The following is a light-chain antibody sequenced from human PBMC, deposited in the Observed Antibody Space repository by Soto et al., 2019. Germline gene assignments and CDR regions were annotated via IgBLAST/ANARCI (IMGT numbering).Light chain of an antibody. CDR3: QKYNSAPPGT. J-gene: IGKJ1*01. CDR1: QAITNN. Sequence: DIHLTQSPSSLSASVGDRVTITCRASQAITNNLAWYQQKPGNPPKLLIYAASTLQSGVPSRFSGRGSGTDFTLTISSLQPEDVATYYCQKYNSAPPGTFGQGTKVEIK. V-gene: IGKV1-27*01. CDR2: AAS.